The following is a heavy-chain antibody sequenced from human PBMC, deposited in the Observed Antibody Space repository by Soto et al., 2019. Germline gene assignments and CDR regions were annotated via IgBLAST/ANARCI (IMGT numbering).Heavy chain of an antibody. V-gene: IGHV1-69*01. CDR1: GGTFSNYP. CDR3: ARGLYCGGGCYSHFDY. CDR2: IIPIFGTT. Sequence: VQLVQSGAEVKKPGSSVKVSCKASGGTFSNYPFIWVRQAPGQGLDWMGGIIPIFGTTDYGQRFQGRVTITADASAHTAYMDLSSLRCDVTAVYYCARGLYCGGGCYSHFDYWGQGSLVTVSS. J-gene: IGHJ4*02. D-gene: IGHD2-21*02.